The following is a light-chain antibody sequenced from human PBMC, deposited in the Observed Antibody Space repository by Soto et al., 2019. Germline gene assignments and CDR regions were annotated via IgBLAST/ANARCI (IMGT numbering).Light chain of an antibody. CDR2: DAS. J-gene: IGKJ3*01. CDR3: HHYGSSPIFT. V-gene: IGKV3-20*01. CDR1: QSVSRSPSSY. Sequence: EIVLTQSPGTLSLSPGERATPSCRASQSVSRSPSSYLAWYQQKPGQAPRLLIYDASSRATGIPDRFSGSGSGTDFTLTISRLEPEDFAVYYCHHYGSSPIFTFGPGTKVDIK.